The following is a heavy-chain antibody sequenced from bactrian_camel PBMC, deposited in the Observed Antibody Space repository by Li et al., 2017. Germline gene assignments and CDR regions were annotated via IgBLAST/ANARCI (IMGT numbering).Heavy chain of an antibody. J-gene: IGHJ4*01. CDR1: GDTTSGYC. CDR2: IYTGGGST. CDR3: AAAPESRALYAGCNYDY. D-gene: IGHD5*01. V-gene: IGHV3S28*01. Sequence: QLVESGGGSVQAGGSLRVSCALSGDTTSGYCMGWFRQAPGKEREGVATIYTGGGSTYYADSAKGRFTISQDNAKNTLFLQMNSLKPEDTGMYYCAAAPESRALYAGCNYDYWGQGTQVTVS.